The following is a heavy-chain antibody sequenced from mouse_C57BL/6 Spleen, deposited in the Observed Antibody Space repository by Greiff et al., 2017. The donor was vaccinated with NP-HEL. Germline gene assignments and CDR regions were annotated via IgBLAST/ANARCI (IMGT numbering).Heavy chain of an antibody. CDR2: IYPGSGST. J-gene: IGHJ1*03. V-gene: IGHV1-9*01. D-gene: IGHD1-1*01. CDR1: GYTFTGYW. Sequence: VQLQQSGAELMKPGASVKLSCKATGYTFTGYWIEWVKQRPGHGLEWIGDIYPGSGSTNYNEKFKSKATLTVDTSSSTAYMQLSSLTSEDSAVYYCARRILRWYFDVWGTGTTVTVSS. CDR3: ARRILRWYFDV.